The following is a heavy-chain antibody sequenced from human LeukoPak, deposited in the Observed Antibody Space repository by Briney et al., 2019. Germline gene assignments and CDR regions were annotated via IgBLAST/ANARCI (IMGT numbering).Heavy chain of an antibody. CDR2: IYYSGST. CDR1: GGSISSYY. D-gene: IGHD2-2*01. J-gene: IGHJ3*02. V-gene: IGHV4-59*08. CDR3: ARYCSSTSCPIDAFDI. Sequence: SETLSLTCTVSGGSISSYYWSWIRQPPGKGLEWTGYIYYSGSTNYNPSLTRRVTISVDTSKNQFSLKLSSVTAADTAVYYCARYCSSTSCPIDAFDIWGQGTMVTVSS.